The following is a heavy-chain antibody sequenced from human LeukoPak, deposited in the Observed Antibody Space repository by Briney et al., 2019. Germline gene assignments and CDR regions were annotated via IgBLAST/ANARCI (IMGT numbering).Heavy chain of an antibody. CDR3: AKVKTHWYFDN. Sequence: PAGSLRLSCAASGFPFSTNDMCWVRQAPGKGLEWVAAISGTASGGTTYEVSVKGRFTISRDNSEGTLYLQMNSLRAEDTAVYYCAKVKTHWYFDNWGRGTLVTVSS. V-gene: IGHV3-23*01. J-gene: IGHJ4*02. CDR1: GFPFSTND. D-gene: IGHD1-1*01. CDR2: ISGTASGGT.